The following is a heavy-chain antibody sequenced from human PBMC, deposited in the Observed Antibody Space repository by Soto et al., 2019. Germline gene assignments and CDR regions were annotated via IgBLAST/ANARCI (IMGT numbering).Heavy chain of an antibody. CDR3: ARRRTSYYGMDV. Sequence: QVQLVQSGAEVKKPGSSVKVSCKASGGTFSSYAISWVRQAPGQGLEWMGGIIPIFGTANYEQTFQGRVTITADESTSTDYMELSSLRSEDTAVYYCARRRTSYYGMDVWGQGTTVTVSS. V-gene: IGHV1-69*12. CDR2: IIPIFGTA. CDR1: GGTFSSYA. J-gene: IGHJ6*02.